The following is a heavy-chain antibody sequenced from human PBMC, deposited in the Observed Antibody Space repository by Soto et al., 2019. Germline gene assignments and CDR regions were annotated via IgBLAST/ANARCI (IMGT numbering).Heavy chain of an antibody. CDR2: IYWDDDK. V-gene: IGHV2-5*02. J-gene: IGHJ5*02. CDR3: DHLYAESGCDWRYDP. CDR1: GFSLSTKGVG. D-gene: IGHD5-12*01. Sequence: SCPTLVNPTQTLTLTCNFSGFSLSTKGVGVGWIRQPPGKALEWLGIIYWDDDKRYRPSLNNRLTITKDTSKNQVVLTMTNVDTVDTGTYFCDHLYAESGCDWRYDPWGDGTRVTVSS.